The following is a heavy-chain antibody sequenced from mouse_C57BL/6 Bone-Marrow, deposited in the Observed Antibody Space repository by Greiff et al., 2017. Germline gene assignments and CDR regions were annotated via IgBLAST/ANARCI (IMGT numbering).Heavy chain of an antibody. Sequence: VQLQQPGAELVKPGASVKLSCKASGYTFTSYWMHWVKQRPGQGLEWIGMIHPNSGSTNYNEKFTSKATLTVDKSSSTAYMQLRSLTSEDSAVYYCAREGPSTVGAGAPPRDYWGQGTTLTVSS. D-gene: IGHD1-1*01. V-gene: IGHV1-64*01. CDR3: AREGPSTVGAGAPPRDY. CDR1: GYTFTSYW. CDR2: IHPNSGST. J-gene: IGHJ2*01.